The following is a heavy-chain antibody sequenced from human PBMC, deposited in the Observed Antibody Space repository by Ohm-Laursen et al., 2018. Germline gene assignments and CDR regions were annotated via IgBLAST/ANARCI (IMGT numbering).Heavy chain of an antibody. CDR2: IDWDDDK. D-gene: IGHD3-3*01. CDR3: ARICRHWIFGVVVVAFDI. V-gene: IGHV2-70*11. CDR1: GFSLSTSGVC. J-gene: IGHJ3*02. Sequence: TQTLTLTCTFSGFSLSTSGVCVSWIRQPPGKALEWLARIDWDDDKYYSTSLKTRLTISKDTSKSQVVLTMTNMDPVDTATYYCARICRHWIFGVVVVAFDIWGQGTMVTVSS.